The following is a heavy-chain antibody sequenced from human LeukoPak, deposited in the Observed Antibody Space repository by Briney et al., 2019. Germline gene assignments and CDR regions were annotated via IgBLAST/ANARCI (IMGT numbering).Heavy chain of an antibody. D-gene: IGHD4-17*01. CDR3: ARLVDYGNIWSECYFDY. J-gene: IGHJ4*02. Sequence: SETLSLTCTVSGGSISSSTYYWGWVRQPPGMGLEWIGSIHYSGTSYYNPSLKSRVTISVDTSKNQFSLKLSSVTASDTAVYYCARLVDYGNIWSECYFDYWGQGILVTVST. V-gene: IGHV4-39*01. CDR2: IHYSGTS. CDR1: GGSISSSTYY.